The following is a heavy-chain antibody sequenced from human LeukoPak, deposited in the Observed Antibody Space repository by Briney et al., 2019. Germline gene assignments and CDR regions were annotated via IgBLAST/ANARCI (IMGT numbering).Heavy chain of an antibody. CDR3: AKDMGAAAGTPLDY. J-gene: IGHJ4*02. CDR1: GFTFSSYG. CDR2: ISYDGSNK. D-gene: IGHD6-13*01. V-gene: IGHV3-30*18. Sequence: GRSLRLSCAASGFTFSSYGMPWVRPAPGKGLEWMAVISYDGSNKYYADSVKGRFTISRDNSKNTLYLQMNSLRAEDTAVYYCAKDMGAAAGTPLDYWGQGTLVTVSS.